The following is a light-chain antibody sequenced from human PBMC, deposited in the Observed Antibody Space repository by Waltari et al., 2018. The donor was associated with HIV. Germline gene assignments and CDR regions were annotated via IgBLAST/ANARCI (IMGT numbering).Light chain of an antibody. J-gene: IGLJ2*01. CDR1: SSDVGGYNY. Sequence: QSALTQPRSVSGSPGQSVTISCTGTSSDVGGYNYVSWYQQHPGKAPTLMIYDVSKRPSGVPDRFSGSKSGNTASLTISGLQAEDEADYYCCSYAGSYTLVFGGGTKLTVL. CDR2: DVS. V-gene: IGLV2-11*01. CDR3: CSYAGSYTLV.